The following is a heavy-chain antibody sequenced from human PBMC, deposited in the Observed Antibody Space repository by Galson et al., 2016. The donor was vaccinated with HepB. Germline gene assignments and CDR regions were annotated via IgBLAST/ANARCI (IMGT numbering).Heavy chain of an antibody. CDR3: AKPLWFGELPDEYYFDY. J-gene: IGHJ4*02. CDR1: GYTFNRNV. Sequence: SVKVSCKASGYTFNRNVMHWVRQAPGQRLEWMGWINAGNGNTKYSQKFQDRVTITRDTSASTAYMELSSLSSEDTAVYYCAKPLWFGELPDEYYFDYWGQGTLVTVSS. CDR2: INAGNGNT. D-gene: IGHD3-10*01. V-gene: IGHV1-3*01.